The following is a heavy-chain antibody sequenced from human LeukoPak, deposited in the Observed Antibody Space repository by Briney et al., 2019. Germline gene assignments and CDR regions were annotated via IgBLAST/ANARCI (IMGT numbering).Heavy chain of an antibody. CDR1: GFTLSSYG. CDR3: ARGLGGG. D-gene: IGHD4-23*01. J-gene: IGHJ4*02. Sequence: GGSLRLSCAASGFTLSSYGMSWVRQPPGKGLEWVANIKQDGSEKNYVDPVKGRFPISTDNAKNSLYLPMTRLRAADTAVYYCARGLGGGWGQGTLVTVYS. CDR2: IKQDGSEK. V-gene: IGHV3-7*01.